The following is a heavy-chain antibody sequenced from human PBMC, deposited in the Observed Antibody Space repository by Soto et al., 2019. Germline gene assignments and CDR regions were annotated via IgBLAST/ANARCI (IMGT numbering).Heavy chain of an antibody. Sequence: LRLSCAASGFTFSDYYMSWIRQAPGKGLEWVSYISSSSSYTNYADSVKGRFTISRDNAKNSLYLQMNSLRAEDTAVYYCARDMPYYYDSSGYLYWYFDLWGRGTLVTVSS. CDR2: ISSSSSYT. CDR1: GFTFSDYY. CDR3: ARDMPYYYDSSGYLYWYFDL. J-gene: IGHJ2*01. D-gene: IGHD3-22*01. V-gene: IGHV3-11*06.